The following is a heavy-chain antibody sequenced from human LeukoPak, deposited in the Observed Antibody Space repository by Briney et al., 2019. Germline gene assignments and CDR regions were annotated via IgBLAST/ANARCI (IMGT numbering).Heavy chain of an antibody. CDR1: GGTFSSYA. CDR3: ARRPSIVVVPAATRYYYMDV. Sequence: SVKVSCKASGGTFSSYAISWVRQAPGQGLEWMGRIIPIFGTANYAQKFQGRVTITTDESTITAYMELSSLRSEDTAVNYCARRPSIVVVPAATRYYYMDVWGKGTTVTVSS. CDR2: IIPIFGTA. J-gene: IGHJ6*03. D-gene: IGHD2-2*01. V-gene: IGHV1-69*05.